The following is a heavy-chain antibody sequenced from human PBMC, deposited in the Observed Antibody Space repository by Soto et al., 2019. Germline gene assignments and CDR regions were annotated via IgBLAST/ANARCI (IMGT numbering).Heavy chain of an antibody. V-gene: IGHV4-39*01. D-gene: IGHD6-19*01. CDR1: GGSISSSSYY. Sequence: PSETLSLTCTVSGGSISSSSYYWGWIRQPPGKGLEWIGSIYYSGSTYYNPSLKSRVTISVDTSKNQFSLKLSSVTAADTAVYYCARHTSSGCDFAYWGQGTLVPVSS. CDR2: IYYSGST. CDR3: ARHTSSGCDFAY. J-gene: IGHJ4*02.